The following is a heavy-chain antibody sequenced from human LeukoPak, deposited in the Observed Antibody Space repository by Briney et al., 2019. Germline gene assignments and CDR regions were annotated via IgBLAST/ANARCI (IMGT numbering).Heavy chain of an antibody. CDR3: ARNGSGSQGVDY. Sequence: PSQTLSLTCTVSGGSISSGGYYWNWIRQPPGKGLEWIGEINHSGSTNYNPSLKSRVTISVDTSKNQFSLKLSSVTAADTAVYYCARNGSGSQGVDYWGQGTLVTVSS. J-gene: IGHJ4*02. D-gene: IGHD3-10*01. CDR1: GGSISSGGYY. V-gene: IGHV4-30-2*01. CDR2: INHSGST.